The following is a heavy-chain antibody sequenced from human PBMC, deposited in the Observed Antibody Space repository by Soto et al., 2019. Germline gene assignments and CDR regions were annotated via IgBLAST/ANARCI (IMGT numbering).Heavy chain of an antibody. V-gene: IGHV1-2*04. J-gene: IGHJ4*02. CDR3: ARMVRGPDYFDY. Sequence: ASVKVSCKAPGYTFIDYYMYWVRQAPGQGLEWMGRINPNSGGINYAQKFQGWVTMTRDTSISTAYMELNRLKSDDTAVYYCARMVRGPDYFDYWGQGTLVTVSS. CDR2: INPNSGGI. CDR1: GYTFIDYY. D-gene: IGHD3-10*01.